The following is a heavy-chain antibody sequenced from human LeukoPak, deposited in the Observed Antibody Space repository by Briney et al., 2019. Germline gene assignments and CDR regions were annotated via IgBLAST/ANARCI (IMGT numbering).Heavy chain of an antibody. CDR2: ISAYNGNT. V-gene: IGHV1-18*01. CDR1: GYTLRSYG. CDR3: ARGPIIDIVIVPAADDYYYMDV. Sequence: ASVKVSCKASGYTLRSYGITWVRQAPGQGLEWMGWISAYNGNTKYPQKLQGRVTMTTDTSTSTAYMELRSLRSDDTAVYYYARGPIIDIVIVPAADDYYYMDVWGKGTTVTVSS. J-gene: IGHJ6*03. D-gene: IGHD2-2*01.